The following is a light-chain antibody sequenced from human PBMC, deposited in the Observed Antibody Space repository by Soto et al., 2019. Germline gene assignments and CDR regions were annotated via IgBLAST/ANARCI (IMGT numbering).Light chain of an antibody. Sequence: QSVLTQPPSASGTPGQTVTISCSGSSSNIGSNFVYWYQQVPGTAPKVVIYDSSQRPSGVPDRFSGSKSGTSASLAISGLRSENEADYYCAAWDDSLNGGVFGGGTKLTVL. V-gene: IGLV1-47*02. CDR1: SSNIGSNF. CDR3: AAWDDSLNGGV. CDR2: DSS. J-gene: IGLJ3*02.